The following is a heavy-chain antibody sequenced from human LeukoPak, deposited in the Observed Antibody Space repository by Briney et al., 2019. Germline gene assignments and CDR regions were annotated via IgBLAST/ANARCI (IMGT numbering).Heavy chain of an antibody. D-gene: IGHD1-26*01. Sequence: GGSLRLSCAASGFTFSTYNMNWVRQAPGKGLGWGSSIRSSSDTIYYADSVKGRFTISRDNAKNSLNLQMSSLRAEDTAVYYCARDKPYSGSSYDFDFWGQGNLVTVSA. CDR1: GFTFSTYN. J-gene: IGHJ4*02. CDR2: IRSSSDTI. CDR3: ARDKPYSGSSYDFDF. V-gene: IGHV3-48*01.